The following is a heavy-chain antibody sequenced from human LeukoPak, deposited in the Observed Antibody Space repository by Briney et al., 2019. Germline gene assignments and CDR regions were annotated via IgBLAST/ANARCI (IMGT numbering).Heavy chain of an antibody. CDR2: ISAYNGNT. V-gene: IGHV1-18*01. D-gene: IGHD2-2*01. CDR3: ARVVYCSSTSCYAGEDYFDY. CDR1: GYTFTSYG. J-gene: IGHJ4*02. Sequence: ASVKVSCKASGYTFTSYGISWVRQAPGQGLEWMGWISAYNGNTNYAQKLQGRVTMTTDTSTSTAYMELGSLRSDDTAVYYCARVVYCSSTSCYAGEDYFDYWGQGTLVTVSS.